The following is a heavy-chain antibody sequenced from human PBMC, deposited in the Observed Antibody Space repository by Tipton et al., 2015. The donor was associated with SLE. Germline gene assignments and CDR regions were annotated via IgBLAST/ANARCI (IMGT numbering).Heavy chain of an antibody. D-gene: IGHD6-6*01. CDR3: ARRRYSSSSRPYWYFDL. V-gene: IGHV4-59*08. Sequence: TLSLTCAVYGGSFSSYYWSWIRQPPGKGLEWIGYIYYSGSTNYNPSLKSRVTISVDTSKDQFSLKLSSVTAADTAVYYCARRRYSSSSRPYWYFDLWGRGTLVTVSS. CDR1: GGSFSSYY. J-gene: IGHJ2*01. CDR2: IYYSGST.